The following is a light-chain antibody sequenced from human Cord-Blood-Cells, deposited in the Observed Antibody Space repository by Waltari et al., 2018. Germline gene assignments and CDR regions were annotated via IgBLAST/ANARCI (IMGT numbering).Light chain of an antibody. CDR3: QQRSNWPSIT. CDR2: DAS. V-gene: IGKV3-11*01. Sequence: EIVLTQSPATLSLSPGERATLSCRASQSVSSYLAWYQQKPDQAPRLLIYDASNRATGIPARFSGSGSVTDFTLTISSLEPEDFAVYYCQQRSNWPSITFGQGTRLEIK. CDR1: QSVSSY. J-gene: IGKJ5*01.